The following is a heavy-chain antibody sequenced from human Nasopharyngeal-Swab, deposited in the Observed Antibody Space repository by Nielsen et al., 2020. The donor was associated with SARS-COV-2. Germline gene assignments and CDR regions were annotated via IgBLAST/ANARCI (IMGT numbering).Heavy chain of an antibody. V-gene: IGHV1-3*01. Sequence: ASVKVSCKASGYTFTSYAMHWVRQAPGQRLEWMGWINAGNGNTKYSQKFQGRVTITRDTSASTAYMELSSLRSEDTAVYYCARDRRSGYHYEGKDTYYYYMDAWGKGTTVTVSS. CDR1: GYTFTSYA. D-gene: IGHD3-22*01. CDR3: ARDRRSGYHYEGKDTYYYYMDA. J-gene: IGHJ6*03. CDR2: INAGNGNT.